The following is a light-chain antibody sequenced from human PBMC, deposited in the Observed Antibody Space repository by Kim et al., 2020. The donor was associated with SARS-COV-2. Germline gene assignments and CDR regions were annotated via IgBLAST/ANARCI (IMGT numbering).Light chain of an antibody. J-gene: IGLJ3*02. CDR2: LNSDGSH. V-gene: IGLV4-69*01. CDR3: QTWGTGIWV. Sequence: SVKLTCTLSSGHSSYSIAWHQQQPEKGPRYLMKLNSDGSHSKGDGIPDRFSGSSSGAERYLTISSLQSEDEADYYCQTWGTGIWVFGGGTQLTVL. CDR1: SGHSSYS.